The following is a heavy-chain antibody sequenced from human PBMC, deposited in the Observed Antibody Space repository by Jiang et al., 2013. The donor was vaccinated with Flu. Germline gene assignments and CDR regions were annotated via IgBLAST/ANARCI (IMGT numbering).Heavy chain of an antibody. CDR2: ISYDGSNK. CDR3: ARGRDSGYVYFDY. J-gene: IGHJ4*02. CDR1: GFTFSSYA. V-gene: IGHV3-30-3*01. Sequence: VQPGRSLRLSCAASGFTFSSYAMHWVRQAPGKGLEWVAVISYDGSNKYYADSVKGRFTISRDNSKNTLYLQMNSLRAEDTAVYYCARGRDSGYVYFDYWGQGTLVTVSS. D-gene: IGHD5-12*01.